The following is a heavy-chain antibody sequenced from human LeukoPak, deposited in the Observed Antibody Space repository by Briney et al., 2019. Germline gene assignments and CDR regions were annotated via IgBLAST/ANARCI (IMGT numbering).Heavy chain of an antibody. Sequence: GASVRVSCKASGYTFTSYDINWVRQAPGQGLEGMGWMNPNSGNTDYAQKFQGRVTMTRNTSISTAYMELSSLGSEDTAVYYCARVATIPFDYWAREPWSPSPQ. CDR1: GYTFTSYD. J-gene: IGHJ4*02. CDR2: MNPNSGNT. V-gene: IGHV1-8*01. CDR3: ARVATIPFDY. D-gene: IGHD5-12*01.